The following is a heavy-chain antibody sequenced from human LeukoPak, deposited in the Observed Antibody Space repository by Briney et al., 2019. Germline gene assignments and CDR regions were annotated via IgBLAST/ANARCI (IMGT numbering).Heavy chain of an antibody. CDR1: GYTFTGYY. Sequence: WASVKVSCKASGYTFTGYYMHWVRQAPGQGLEWMGWINPNSGGTNYAQKFQGRVTMTRDTSISTAYMELSRLRSDDTAVYYCARVRIAAAGKPFDYWGQGTLVTVSS. J-gene: IGHJ4*02. V-gene: IGHV1-2*02. D-gene: IGHD6-13*01. CDR2: INPNSGGT. CDR3: ARVRIAAAGKPFDY.